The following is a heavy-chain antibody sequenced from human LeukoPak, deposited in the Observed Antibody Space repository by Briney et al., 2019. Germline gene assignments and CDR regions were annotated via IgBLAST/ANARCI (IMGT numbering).Heavy chain of an antibody. V-gene: IGHV3-74*01. CDR2: INSDGSST. J-gene: IGHJ3*02. CDR3: ARDEDWSGYYGAFDI. CDR1: GFTFSTYW. Sequence: PGGSLRLSCAASGFTFSTYWMHWVRQAPGKGLVWVSRINSDGSSTSYADSVKGRFTIPRDNAKNTLYLQMNSLRAEDTAVYYCARDEDWSGYYGAFDIWGQGTMVTVSS. D-gene: IGHD3-3*01.